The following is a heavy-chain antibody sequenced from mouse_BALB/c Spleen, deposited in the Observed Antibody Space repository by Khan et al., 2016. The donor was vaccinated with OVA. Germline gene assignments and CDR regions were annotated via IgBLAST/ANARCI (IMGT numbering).Heavy chain of an antibody. CDR3: ASHYGSYVDY. CDR1: GYTFTRYW. Sequence: QVQLKQSGAELARPGASVKLSCKASGYTFTRYWMQWVKQRPGQGLEWIGAIYPGDGDTKYTQKFKGKATLTADKSSSTAYMELSSLASEDSVVYYCASHYGSYVDYGGQGTTLTVSS. D-gene: IGHD2-1*01. V-gene: IGHV1-87*01. CDR2: IYPGDGDT. J-gene: IGHJ2*01.